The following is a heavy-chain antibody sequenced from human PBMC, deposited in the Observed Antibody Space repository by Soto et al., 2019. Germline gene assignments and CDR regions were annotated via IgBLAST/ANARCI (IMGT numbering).Heavy chain of an antibody. CDR2: IKKDGSEK. J-gene: IGHJ3*02. CDR1: GFTFSSYW. V-gene: IGHV3-7*05. D-gene: IGHD1-1*01. CDR3: AGSPDGFDI. Sequence: EVQLVESGGGLVQPGGSLRLSCAASGFTFSSYWMSWARQAPGKGLKWVATIKKDGSEKYYVDSVKGRFTISRDNAKNSLYLKMNSLRAEDTAVYYCAGSPDGFDIWGQGTMVTVS.